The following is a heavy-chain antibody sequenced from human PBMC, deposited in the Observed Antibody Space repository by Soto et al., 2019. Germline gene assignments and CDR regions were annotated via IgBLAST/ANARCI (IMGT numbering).Heavy chain of an antibody. V-gene: IGHV1-46*01. CDR2: INPSGGST. J-gene: IGHJ3*02. CDR3: ARDSGPPPEIGAFDI. Sequence: QVQLVQSGAEVKKPGASVKVSCKASGYTFTSYYMHWVRQAPGQGLEWMGIINPSGGSTSYAQKFQGRVTMTSDTSTSTVYMELSSLRSEDTAVYYCARDSGPPPEIGAFDIWGQGTMVTVSS. CDR1: GYTFTSYY.